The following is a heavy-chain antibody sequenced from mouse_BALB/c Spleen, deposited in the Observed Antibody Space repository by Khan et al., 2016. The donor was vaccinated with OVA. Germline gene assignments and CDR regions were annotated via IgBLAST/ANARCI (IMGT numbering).Heavy chain of an antibody. J-gene: IGHJ4*01. CDR1: GYSITSDYA. CDR2: ISSSGST. V-gene: IGHV3-2*02. D-gene: IGHD2-3*01. Sequence: EVQRVESGPGLVKPSQSLSLTCTVTGYSITSDYAWNWIRQFPGNKLEWMGYISSSGSTNYNPALKSRISITRDTSKNQFFLQLNSVTTEDTATXYCARDGSRYNYAMDYWGQGTSVTVSS. CDR3: ARDGSRYNYAMDY.